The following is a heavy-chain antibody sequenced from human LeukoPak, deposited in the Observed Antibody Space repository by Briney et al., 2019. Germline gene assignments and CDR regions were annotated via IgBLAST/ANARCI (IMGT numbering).Heavy chain of an antibody. CDR3: VCLGLGGLSLD. J-gene: IGHJ4*02. Sequence: PGGTLRLSCAASGFTFSNYGMSWVRQAPGKGLEWVSVISGSGGSTYYADSVKGRFTISRDNAKNTLYLQMNSLRVEDTAVYYCVCLGLGGLSLDWGQGTLVTVSS. D-gene: IGHD3-16*01. CDR2: ISGSGGST. CDR1: GFTFSNYG. V-gene: IGHV3-23*01.